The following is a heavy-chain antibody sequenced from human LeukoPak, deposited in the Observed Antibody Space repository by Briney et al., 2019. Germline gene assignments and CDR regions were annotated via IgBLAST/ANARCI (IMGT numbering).Heavy chain of an antibody. Sequence: SETLSLTCTVSGGSISSGGYYWSWIRQPPGKGLEWIGYIYHSGSTYYNPSLKSRVTISVDRSKNQFSLKLSSVTAADTAVYYCAGDSGSYDYWGQGTLVTVSS. D-gene: IGHD1-26*01. CDR3: AGDSGSYDY. J-gene: IGHJ4*02. V-gene: IGHV4-30-2*01. CDR2: IYHSGST. CDR1: GGSISSGGYY.